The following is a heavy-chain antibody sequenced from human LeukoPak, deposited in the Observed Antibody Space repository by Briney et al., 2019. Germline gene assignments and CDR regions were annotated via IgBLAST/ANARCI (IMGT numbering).Heavy chain of an antibody. CDR3: VANGWYSLEH. CDR2: IYHSGNT. D-gene: IGHD6-19*01. CDR1: GGSISSYY. J-gene: IGHJ1*01. Sequence: SETLSLTCTVSGGSISSYYWSWIRQPPGKGLEWIGEIYHSGNTHYNPSLKSRVTISVDKSKNQLSLKVNSVTAADTAAYYCVANGWYSLEHWGQGTLVIVSS. V-gene: IGHV4-59*03.